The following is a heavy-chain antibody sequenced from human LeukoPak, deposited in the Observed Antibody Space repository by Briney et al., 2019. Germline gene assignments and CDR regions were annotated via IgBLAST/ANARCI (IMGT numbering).Heavy chain of an antibody. CDR3: ARDYGFYSGLYFFDY. J-gene: IGHJ4*02. Sequence: GASAKVSCKASGYTFTGHYIHWVRQAPGHGLEWMGWINPNSGGTKYAQKFQGRVTMTRDTSISTAYMELSKLRSDGTAVYSCARDYGFYSGLYFFDYWGQGTLVTVSS. CDR1: GYTFTGHY. V-gene: IGHV1-2*02. D-gene: IGHD1-26*01. CDR2: INPNSGGT.